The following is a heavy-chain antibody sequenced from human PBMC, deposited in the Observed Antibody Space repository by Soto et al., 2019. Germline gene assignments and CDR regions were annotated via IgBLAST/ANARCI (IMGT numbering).Heavy chain of an antibody. V-gene: IGHV3-30-3*01. Sequence: QVQLVESGGGVVQPGRSLRLSCAASGFTFSSYAMHWVRQAPGKGLEWVAVISYDGSNKYNPDSVKGRFTISRDNSKNPLYRQMNSRRSEEPGVYLRATPSVSPPNNTGRGGGAYWRQGTLVTVSS. CDR3: ATPSVSPPNNTGRGGGAY. CDR2: ISYDGSNK. J-gene: IGHJ4*02. CDR1: GFTFSSYA. D-gene: IGHD2-8*01.